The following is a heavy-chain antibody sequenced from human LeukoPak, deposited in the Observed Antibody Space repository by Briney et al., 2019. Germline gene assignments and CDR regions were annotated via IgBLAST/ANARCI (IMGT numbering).Heavy chain of an antibody. J-gene: IGHJ3*01. CDR2: SRNKANSYTT. CDR1: AFTFSDHY. D-gene: IGHD2/OR15-2a*01. V-gene: IGHV3-72*01. CDR3: AREGRASGDYFIDTFDF. Sequence: GSLRLSCAASAFTFSDHYMGWVRQAPGKGLEWVGRSRNKANSYTTEYAASVKGRFTISRDDSKNSLYLQMHSLKTEDTAVYYCAREGRASGDYFIDTFDFWGQGTMVTVSS.